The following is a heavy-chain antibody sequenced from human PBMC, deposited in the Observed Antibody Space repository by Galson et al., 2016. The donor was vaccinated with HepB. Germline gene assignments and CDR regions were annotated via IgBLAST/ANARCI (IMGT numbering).Heavy chain of an antibody. J-gene: IGHJ3*02. CDR3: ARDRTISDAFDI. V-gene: IGHV1-46*01. CDR1: GYTFTSYY. D-gene: IGHD1-7*01. CDR2: INSGGGNT. Sequence: SVKVSCKASGYTFTSYYLHWVRQAPGQGLEWVGQINSGGGNTQYADNFQGRVTVTRDTSTDTVYMELTSLTAEDTAVYYCARDRTISDAFDIWGQGTIVTVTS.